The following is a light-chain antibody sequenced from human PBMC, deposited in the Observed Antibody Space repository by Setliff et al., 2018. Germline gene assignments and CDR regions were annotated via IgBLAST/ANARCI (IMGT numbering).Light chain of an antibody. V-gene: IGKV3-20*01. Sequence: VLTQSPGTLSLSPGERATLSCRASQSVSSTYLVWYQQKPGQAPRLLIHGASSRATGIPDRFSGSGSGTDFTLTIGRLEPEDFALYYCHLSGGLPRTFGQGTKVDIK. J-gene: IGKJ1*01. CDR2: GAS. CDR3: HLSGGLPRT. CDR1: QSVSSTY.